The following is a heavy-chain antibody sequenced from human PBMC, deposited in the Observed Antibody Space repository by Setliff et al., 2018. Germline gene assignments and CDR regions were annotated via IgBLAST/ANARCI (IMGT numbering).Heavy chain of an antibody. V-gene: IGHV1-8*03. D-gene: IGHD3-10*01. CDR3: ARGLLWFGEPSW. J-gene: IGHJ4*02. Sequence: ASVKVSCKVSGYTFTSYDINWVRQATGQGLEWMGWMNPNSGNTGYAQKFQGRVTITRNTSISTAYMELSSLRSEDTAVYYCARGLLWFGEPSWWGQGTLVTVSS. CDR2: MNPNSGNT. CDR1: GYTFTSYD.